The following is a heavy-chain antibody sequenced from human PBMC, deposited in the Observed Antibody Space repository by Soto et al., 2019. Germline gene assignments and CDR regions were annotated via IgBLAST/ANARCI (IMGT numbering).Heavy chain of an antibody. V-gene: IGHV1-46*03. CDR1: GYTFTSYY. CDR2: INPSGGST. Sequence: QVQLVQSGAEVKKPGASVKVSCKASGYTFTSYYMHWVRQAPGQGLEWMGIINPSGGSTSYAQKLQGRVTMTRDTSTSTVYMELSSLRSEDTAVYYCARVYCGGGSCYSIDYWGQGTLVTVSS. CDR3: ARVYCGGGSCYSIDY. D-gene: IGHD2-15*01. J-gene: IGHJ4*02.